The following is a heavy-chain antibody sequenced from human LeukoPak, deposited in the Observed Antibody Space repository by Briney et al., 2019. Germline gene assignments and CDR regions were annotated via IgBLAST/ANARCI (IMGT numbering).Heavy chain of an antibody. D-gene: IGHD6-6*01. J-gene: IGHJ6*03. V-gene: IGHV1-8*01. CDR2: MNPNSGNT. Sequence: ASVKVSCKASGYTFTSYDINWVRQATGQGLEWMGWMNPNSGNTGYAQKFQGRVTMTRNTSISTAYMELSSLRSDDTAVYYCARAEGPIAARTYYYYYYYMDVWGKGTTVTVSS. CDR3: ARAEGPIAARTYYYYYYYMDV. CDR1: GYTFTSYD.